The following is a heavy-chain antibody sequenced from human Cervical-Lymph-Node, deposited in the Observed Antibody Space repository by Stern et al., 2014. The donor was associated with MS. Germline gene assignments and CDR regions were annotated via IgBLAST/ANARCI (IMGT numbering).Heavy chain of an antibody. J-gene: IGHJ5*02. Sequence: EVQLEESGAEVKKPGESLKISCKTSGYKFTNQWIAWVRQMPGKGLEFMGIIYPGDSDTRYNPSFQGPVTISADKSVNTAYLQWSSLKASDTAMYYCATHPVGPWGQGTLVTVSS. V-gene: IGHV5-51*01. CDR2: IYPGDSDT. CDR1: GYKFTNQW. CDR3: ATHPVGP.